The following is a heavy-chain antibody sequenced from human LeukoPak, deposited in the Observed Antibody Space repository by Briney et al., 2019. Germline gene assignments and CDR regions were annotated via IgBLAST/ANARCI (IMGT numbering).Heavy chain of an antibody. D-gene: IGHD2-8*01. J-gene: IGHJ5*02. CDR1: GGSISSSSYY. CDR2: IYYSGST. V-gene: IGHV4-39*01. CDR3: HIVLMVYSNWFDP. Sequence: SETLSLTCTVSGGSISSSSYYWGWIRQPPGKGLEWIGSIYYSGSTYYNPSLKSRVTISVDTSKNQFSLKLSSVTAADTAVYYCHIVLMVYSNWFDPWGQRTLVTVSS.